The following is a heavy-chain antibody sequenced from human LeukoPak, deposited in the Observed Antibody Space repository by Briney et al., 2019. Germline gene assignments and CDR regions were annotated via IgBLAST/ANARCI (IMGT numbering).Heavy chain of an antibody. Sequence: PSETLSLTCAVYGGSFSGYYWSWIRQPPGKGLEWIGEINHSGSTKYNPSLKRRVTISVDTTKNQFSLKLSSVTAADTAVYYCARESHAGIAVRWGQGTLVTVSS. D-gene: IGHD6-19*01. CDR3: ARESHAGIAVR. V-gene: IGHV4-34*01. CDR2: INHSGST. CDR1: GGSFSGYY. J-gene: IGHJ4*02.